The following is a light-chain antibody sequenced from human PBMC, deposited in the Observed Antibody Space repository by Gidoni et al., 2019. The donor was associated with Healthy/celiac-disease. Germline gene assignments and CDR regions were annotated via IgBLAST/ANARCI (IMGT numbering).Light chain of an antibody. V-gene: IGKV1-39*01. Sequence: DIQMTPSPSSLSASVGDRVTITCRASQSISSYLNWYQQKPGKAPKLLIYAASSLQSGVPSRFSGSGSGTDFTLTISSLQPEDFATYYCQQSYSTPLFGGGTKVEI. J-gene: IGKJ4*01. CDR2: AAS. CDR1: QSISSY. CDR3: QQSYSTPL.